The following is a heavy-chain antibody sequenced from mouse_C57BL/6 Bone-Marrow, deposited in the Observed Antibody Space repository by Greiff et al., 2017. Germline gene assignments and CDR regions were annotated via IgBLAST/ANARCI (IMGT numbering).Heavy chain of an antibody. J-gene: IGHJ3*01. D-gene: IGHD2-3*01. V-gene: IGHV1-62-2*01. CDR1: GYTFTEYT. Sequence: VKVVESGAELVKPGASVKLSCKASGYTFTEYTIHWVKQRSGQGLEWIGWFYPGSGSIKYNEKFKDKATLTADKSSSTVYMELSRLTSEDSAVYFCARHERGGYYPAWFAYWGQGTLVTVSA. CDR3: ARHERGGYYPAWFAY. CDR2: FYPGSGSI.